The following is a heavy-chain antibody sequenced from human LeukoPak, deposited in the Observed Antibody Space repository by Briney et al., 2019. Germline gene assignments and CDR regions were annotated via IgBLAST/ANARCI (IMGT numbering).Heavy chain of an antibody. CDR2: IIPIFGTA. Sequence: ASVKVSCKASGGTFSSYAISWVRQAPGQGLEWMGGIIPIFGTANYAQKFQGRVTITADESTSTAYMELSSLRSEDTAVCYCARAARNPFLGTTGTFDYWGQGTLVTVSS. CDR1: GGTFSSYA. D-gene: IGHD1-1*01. V-gene: IGHV1-69*13. J-gene: IGHJ4*02. CDR3: ARAARNPFLGTTGTFDY.